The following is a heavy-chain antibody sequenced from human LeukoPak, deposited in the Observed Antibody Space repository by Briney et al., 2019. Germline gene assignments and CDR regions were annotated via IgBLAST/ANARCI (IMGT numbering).Heavy chain of an antibody. CDR2: IKQDGSEK. J-gene: IGHJ4*02. V-gene: IGHV3-7*01. CDR1: GFTFSSYW. CDR3: ARSQYYDFWSGSYTGGSYFDY. D-gene: IGHD3-3*01. Sequence: QPGGSLRLSCAASGFTFSSYWMSWVRQAPGKGLEWVANIKQDGSEKYYVDSVKGRFTISRDNAKNSLYLQMNSLRAEDTAVYYCARSQYYDFWSGSYTGGSYFDYWGQGTLVTVSS.